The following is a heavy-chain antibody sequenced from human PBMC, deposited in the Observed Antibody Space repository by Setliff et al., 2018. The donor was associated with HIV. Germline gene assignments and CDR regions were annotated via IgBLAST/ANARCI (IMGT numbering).Heavy chain of an antibody. CDR1: GGSLTNFW. CDR2: IYTSGTT. D-gene: IGHD3-16*02. J-gene: IGHJ4*02. Sequence: SETLSLTRALYGGSLTNFWWTWIRQPAGKGLEWIGRIYTSGTTNFNPSLKSRVTISRDPSKNQFSLNLNSVTAADTAVYYCAREEYSYIDFWGQGTLVTVSS. CDR3: AREEYSYIDF. V-gene: IGHV4-4*07.